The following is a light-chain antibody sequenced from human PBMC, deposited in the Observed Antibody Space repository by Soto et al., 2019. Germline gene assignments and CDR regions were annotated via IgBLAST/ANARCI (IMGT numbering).Light chain of an antibody. Sequence: EIVLTQSPGTLSLSPGERATLSCRASQSVSSSYLAWYQQKPDQAPRLLIYGASSRATGIPDRFSGSGSGTDFTLTISRLEPEEFAVYYCQQYGSSFWTFGQGTKVEIK. CDR1: QSVSSSY. CDR3: QQYGSSFWT. CDR2: GAS. V-gene: IGKV3-20*01. J-gene: IGKJ1*01.